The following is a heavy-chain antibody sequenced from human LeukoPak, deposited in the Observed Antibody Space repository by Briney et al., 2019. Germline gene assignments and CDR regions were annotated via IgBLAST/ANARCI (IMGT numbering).Heavy chain of an antibody. D-gene: IGHD6-19*01. CDR2: MNPNSGNT. CDR3: ARADSSGWYPYYYYYMDV. CDR1: GYTFTIYN. J-gene: IGHJ6*03. Sequence: ASVKVSCKTSGYTFTIYNINRVRQATGQGLEWMGWMNPNSGNTGYAQKFQGRVTMTRNTSISTAYMELSSLRSDDTAVYYCARADSSGWYPYYYYYMDVWGKGTTVTVSS. V-gene: IGHV1-8*02.